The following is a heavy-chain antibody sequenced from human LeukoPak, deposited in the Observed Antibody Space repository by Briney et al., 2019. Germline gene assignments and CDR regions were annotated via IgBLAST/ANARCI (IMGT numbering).Heavy chain of an antibody. J-gene: IGHJ6*02. V-gene: IGHV3-23*01. CDR3: AKSPGGSGIAYGLDV. CDR2: ISYSGST. D-gene: IGHD6-13*01. Sequence: GGSLRLSGAASGFTFSNYALSWVRQAPGKGLEWVSCISYSGSTHYTDSVKGRFTISRDNPKNTLYLQMNSLRAEDAAVYYCAKSPGGSGIAYGLDVWGQGTTVTVSS. CDR1: GFTFSNYA.